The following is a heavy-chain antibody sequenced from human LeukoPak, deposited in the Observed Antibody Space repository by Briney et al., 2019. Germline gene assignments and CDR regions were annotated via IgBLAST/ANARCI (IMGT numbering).Heavy chain of an antibody. J-gene: IGHJ4*02. D-gene: IGHD3-3*01. Sequence: GGSLRLSCAASGFTFSNAWLTWVRRAQGKGLGWVARIGTKPDGGTTDYAAHVKGRFTISRDDSKNTLYLQMNSLKTEDTAVYYCTTDANYDFWSGYPNFDYWGQGTLVTVSS. CDR3: TTDANYDFWSGYPNFDY. V-gene: IGHV3-15*04. CDR1: GFTFSNAW. CDR2: IGTKPDGGTT.